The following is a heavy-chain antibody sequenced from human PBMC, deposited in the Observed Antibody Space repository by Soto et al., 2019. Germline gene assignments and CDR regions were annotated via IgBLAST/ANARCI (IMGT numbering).Heavy chain of an antibody. Sequence: ASVKVSCKASGYTFTSYAMHWVHQAPGQRLEWMGWINAGNGNTKYSQKFQGRVTITRDTSASTAYMELSSLRSEDTAVYYCARVFGRRDGYNVFGYWGQGTLVTVSS. CDR2: INAGNGNT. CDR3: ARVFGRRDGYNVFGY. CDR1: GYTFTSYA. V-gene: IGHV1-3*01. D-gene: IGHD5-12*01. J-gene: IGHJ4*02.